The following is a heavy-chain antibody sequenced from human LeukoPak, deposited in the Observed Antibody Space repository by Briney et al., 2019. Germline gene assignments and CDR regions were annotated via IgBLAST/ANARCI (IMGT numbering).Heavy chain of an antibody. V-gene: IGHV4-34*01. CDR3: ARAVGVVRGVIYYYMDV. CDR2: INHSGST. D-gene: IGHD3-10*01. Sequence: SETLSLTCAVYGGSFSGYYWSWIRQPPGKGLEWIGEINHSGSTNYNPSLKSRVTISVDTSKNQFSLKLSSVTAADTAVYYCARAVGVVRGVIYYYMDVWGKGTTVTVSS. CDR1: GGSFSGYY. J-gene: IGHJ6*03.